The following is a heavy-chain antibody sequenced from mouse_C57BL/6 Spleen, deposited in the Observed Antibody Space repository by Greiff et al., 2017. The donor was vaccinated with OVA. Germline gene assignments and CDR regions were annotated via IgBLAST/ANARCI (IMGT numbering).Heavy chain of an antibody. Sequence: VQLQQPGAELVKPGASVKLSCKASGYTFTSYWMQWVKQRPGQGLEWIGEIDPSDSYTNYNQKFKGKATLTVEPASSTAYMQLSSLTSEDSAVYYCARSAYYYGSSFYWYFDVWGTGTTVTVSS. J-gene: IGHJ1*03. CDR3: ARSAYYYGSSFYWYFDV. V-gene: IGHV1-50*01. CDR1: GYTFTSYW. D-gene: IGHD1-1*01. CDR2: IDPSDSYT.